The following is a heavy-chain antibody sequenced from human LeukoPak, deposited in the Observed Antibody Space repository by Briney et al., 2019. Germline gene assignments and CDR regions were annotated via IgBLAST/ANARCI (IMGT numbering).Heavy chain of an antibody. D-gene: IGHD6-19*01. CDR2: ISAYNGNT. V-gene: IGHV1-18*01. J-gene: IGHJ3*02. CDR1: GYTFTSYG. Sequence: ASVKVSCKASGYTFTSYGISWVRQAPGQGLEWMGWISAYNGNTNYAQKLRGRVTMTTDTSTSTAYMELRSLRSDDTAVYYCAREVAVAGFHFDAFDIWGQGTMVTVSS. CDR3: AREVAVAGFHFDAFDI.